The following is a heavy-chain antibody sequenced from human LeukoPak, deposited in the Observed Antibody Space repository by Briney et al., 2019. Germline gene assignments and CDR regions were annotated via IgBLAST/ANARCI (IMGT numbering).Heavy chain of an antibody. CDR1: GSTFDDYG. CDR3: ARESRNYYETTLYAPFVFDI. J-gene: IGHJ3*02. D-gene: IGHD3-22*01. V-gene: IGHV3-20*04. CDR2: IKWNGGST. Sequence: AGGSLRLSCAASGSTFDDYGMSWVRQVPGKGLEWVSGIKWNGGSTGYADSVKGRFTISRDNAKNSLYLQMNSLRAEDTALYYCARESRNYYETTLYAPFVFDIWGQGTMVTVSS.